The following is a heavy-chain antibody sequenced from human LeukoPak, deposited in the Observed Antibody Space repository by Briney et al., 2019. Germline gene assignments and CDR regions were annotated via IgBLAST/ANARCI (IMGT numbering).Heavy chain of an antibody. Sequence: ASVKVSCKASGYTFTRYGISWVRQAPGQGLERMGWISAYSGNTNYAQKLQGRVTMTTDTSTSTAYMELRSLRSDDTAVYYCARDRSSGWYPLPFDYWGQGTLVTVSS. CDR3: ARDRSSGWYPLPFDY. D-gene: IGHD6-19*01. J-gene: IGHJ4*02. V-gene: IGHV1-18*04. CDR1: GYTFTRYG. CDR2: ISAYSGNT.